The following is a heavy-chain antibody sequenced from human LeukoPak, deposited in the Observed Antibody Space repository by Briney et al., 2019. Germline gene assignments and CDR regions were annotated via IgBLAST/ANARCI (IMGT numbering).Heavy chain of an antibody. Sequence: SETLSHTCAVSGYSISSGYYWGWIRQPPGKGLEWIGSIYHSGSTYYNPSLKSRVTISVDTSKNQFSLKLSSVTAADTAVYYCARLGVTYYYDSSGSYYFDYWGQGTLVTVSS. CDR1: GYSISSGYY. CDR3: ARLGVTYYYDSSGSYYFDY. CDR2: IYHSGST. V-gene: IGHV4-38-2*01. J-gene: IGHJ4*02. D-gene: IGHD3-22*01.